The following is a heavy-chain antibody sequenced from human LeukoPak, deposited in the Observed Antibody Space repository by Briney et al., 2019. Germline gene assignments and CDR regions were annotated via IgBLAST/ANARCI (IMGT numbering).Heavy chain of an antibody. J-gene: IGHJ3*02. CDR2: INPSGGST. CDR1: GYTFTSYY. Sequence: GASVKVSCKASGYTFTSYYMHWVRQAPGQGLEWMGIINPSGGSTSYAQKFQGRVTMTRDTSTSTVYMELSSLRSEDTAVYHCARDRGGYCSGGSCYSDAFDIWGQGTMVTVSS. V-gene: IGHV1-46*01. CDR3: ARDRGGYCSGGSCYSDAFDI. D-gene: IGHD2-15*01.